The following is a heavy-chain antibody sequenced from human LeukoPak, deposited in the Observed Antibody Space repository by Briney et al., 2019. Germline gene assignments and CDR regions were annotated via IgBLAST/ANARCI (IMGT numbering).Heavy chain of an antibody. CDR3: ARSAQIVAAAIAYYFDY. D-gene: IGHD2-2*02. V-gene: IGHV4-4*02. J-gene: IGHJ4*02. CDR2: IYHSGTT. CDR1: GGSISSSNW. Sequence: PSETLSLTCVVSGGSISSSNWWSWARQPPGKGLEWIGEIYHSGTTNYNPSLKSRVTVSVDKSKNHFSLKLSSVTAADTAVYYCARSAQIVAAAIAYYFDYWGQGTLVTVSS.